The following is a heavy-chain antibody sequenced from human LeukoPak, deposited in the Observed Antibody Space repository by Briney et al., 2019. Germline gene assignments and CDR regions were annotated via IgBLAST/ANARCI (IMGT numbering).Heavy chain of an antibody. CDR1: GGSISSYY. D-gene: IGHD3-16*01. CDR3: ARGGNYNFDY. J-gene: IGHJ4*02. CDR2: IYYSGST. Sequence: PSETLSLTCTVSGGSISSYYWSWIRQPPGKGLEWIGYIYYSGSTNYNPSLKSRVTISVDTSKNQFSLNLRSVTAADTAVYYCARGGNYNFDYWGQGTLVTVSS. V-gene: IGHV4-59*01.